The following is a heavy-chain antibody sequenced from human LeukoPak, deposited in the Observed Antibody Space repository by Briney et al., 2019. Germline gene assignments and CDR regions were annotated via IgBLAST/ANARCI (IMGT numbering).Heavy chain of an antibody. CDR2: INRDSGGT. CDR1: GYTFTGYY. CDR3: ARDRGGISRGDAFDM. Sequence: GALVKASCKASGYTFTGYYMHWVGHAPGRGLGWMGWINRDSGGTIYAQKFQGRVTMTRDTSITTAYLQLSRLSSDATAVYYCARDRGGISRGDAFDMWGQGTMVTVSS. D-gene: IGHD3-10*01. J-gene: IGHJ3*02. V-gene: IGHV1-2*02.